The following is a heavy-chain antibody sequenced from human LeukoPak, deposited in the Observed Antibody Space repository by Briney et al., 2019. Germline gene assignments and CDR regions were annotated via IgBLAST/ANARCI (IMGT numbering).Heavy chain of an antibody. CDR2: IYYSGST. Sequence: SETLSLTCTASGGSMSSYYWSWIRQSPGKGLEWIGYIYYSGSTKYDPSLKSRVTISIDTSKNQFSLKLSSVTAADTAVYYCARLTIFGVVPNWFDPWGQGTLVTVSS. J-gene: IGHJ5*02. CDR1: GGSMSSYY. V-gene: IGHV4-59*01. CDR3: ARLTIFGVVPNWFDP. D-gene: IGHD3-3*01.